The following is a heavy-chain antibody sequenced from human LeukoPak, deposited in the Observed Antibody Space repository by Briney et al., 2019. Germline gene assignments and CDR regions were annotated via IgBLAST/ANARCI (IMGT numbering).Heavy chain of an antibody. D-gene: IGHD1-1*01. Sequence: SVKVSCKASGGTFSSYAISWVRQAPGQGLEWIGRIISILGIANYAQKFQGRVTITADKSASTAYMELSSLRSEDTAVYYCARGTPGDNWSHLYYYYGMDVWGQGTTVTVSS. CDR3: ARGTPGDNWSHLYYYYGMDV. J-gene: IGHJ6*02. CDR1: GGTFSSYA. V-gene: IGHV1-69*04. CDR2: IISILGIA.